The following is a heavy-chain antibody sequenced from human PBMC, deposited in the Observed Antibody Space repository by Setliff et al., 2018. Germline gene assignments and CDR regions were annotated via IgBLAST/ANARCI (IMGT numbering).Heavy chain of an antibody. V-gene: IGHV4-31*03. J-gene: IGHJ3*02. CDR2: IYYSGST. CDR3: ARVPRFTDTRNAFDI. CDR1: GGSISSGGYY. Sequence: SETLSLTCTVSGGSISSGGYYWSWIRQHPGKGLEWVGYIYYSGSTYYNPSLKSRVTISVDTSKNQFSLKLNSVTAADTAVYYCARVPRFTDTRNAFDIWGQGTMVTVS. D-gene: IGHD5-18*01.